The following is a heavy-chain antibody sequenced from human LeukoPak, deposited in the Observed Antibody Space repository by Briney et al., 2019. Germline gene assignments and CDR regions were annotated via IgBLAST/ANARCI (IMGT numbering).Heavy chain of an antibody. Sequence: SVKVSCKASGGTFSSYAISWVRQAPGQGLEWMGGIIPIFGTANYAQKFQGRVTITADESTSTAYMELSSLRSEDTAVYYCARGGPHYCDSSGYYFDYWGQGTLVTVSS. CDR1: GGTFSSYA. J-gene: IGHJ4*02. CDR3: ARGGPHYCDSSGYYFDY. V-gene: IGHV1-69*13. D-gene: IGHD3-22*01. CDR2: IIPIFGTA.